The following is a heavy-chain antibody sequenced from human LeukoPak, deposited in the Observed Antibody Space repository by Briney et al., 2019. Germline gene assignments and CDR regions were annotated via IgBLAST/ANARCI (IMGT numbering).Heavy chain of an antibody. CDR1: GFTFSSYS. D-gene: IGHD5-12*01. J-gene: IGHJ4*02. Sequence: GGSLRLSCAAPGFTFSSYSMNWVRQAPGKGLEWVSSISSSSSYIYYADSVKGRFTISRDNAKNSLYLQMNSLRAEDTAVYYCARDGYSGYDFPFDYWGQGTLVTVSS. CDR3: ARDGYSGYDFPFDY. V-gene: IGHV3-21*01. CDR2: ISSSSSYI.